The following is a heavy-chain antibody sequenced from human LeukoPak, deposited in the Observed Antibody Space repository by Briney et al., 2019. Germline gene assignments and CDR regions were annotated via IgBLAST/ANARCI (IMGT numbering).Heavy chain of an antibody. J-gene: IGHJ4*02. CDR3: ARDTSIAAAGTFDY. CDR1: GYTFTSYG. CDR2: ISAYNGNT. V-gene: IGHV1-18*01. D-gene: IGHD6-13*01. Sequence: ASVKVSCKASGYTFTSYGISWVRQAPGQGLEWMGWISAYNGNTNYAQKLQGRVNMTTHTSTSTAYMELRSLRSDDTAVYYCARDTSIAAAGTFDYWGQGTLVTVSS.